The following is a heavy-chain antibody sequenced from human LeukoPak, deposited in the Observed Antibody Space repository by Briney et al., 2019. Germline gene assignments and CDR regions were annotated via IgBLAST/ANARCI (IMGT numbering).Heavy chain of an antibody. V-gene: IGHV3-30-3*01. CDR3: ARGLVGYFDY. D-gene: IGHD3-3*01. J-gene: IGHJ4*02. CDR1: GFTFSSYA. Sequence: PGGSLRFSCAAAGFTFSSYAMHWVRQAPGKGLEWVAVISYDGSNKYYADSVKGRFTISRDNSKNTLYLQMNSLRAEDTAVYYCARGLVGYFDYWGQGTLVTVSS. CDR2: ISYDGSNK.